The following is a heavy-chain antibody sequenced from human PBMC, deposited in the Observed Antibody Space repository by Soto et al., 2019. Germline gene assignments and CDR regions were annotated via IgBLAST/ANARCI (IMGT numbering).Heavy chain of an antibody. J-gene: IGHJ4*02. V-gene: IGHV1-8*01. CDR1: GYTFTSSD. Sequence: ASVKVSCKASGYTFTSSDINWVRQATGQGLEWMGWMNPNSGHTGYAQKFQGRVTMTRDTSISTAYMELSSLRYEDTAVYYCTRGRNSGDGYNGGGYWGQGTLVTVSS. D-gene: IGHD1-1*01. CDR3: TRGRNSGDGYNGGGY. CDR2: MNPNSGHT.